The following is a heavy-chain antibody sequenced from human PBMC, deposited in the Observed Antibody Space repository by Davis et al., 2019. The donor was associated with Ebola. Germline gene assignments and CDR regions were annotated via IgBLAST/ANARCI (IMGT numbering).Heavy chain of an antibody. Sequence: SVKVSCKTSVDTFRRHGISWVRQAPGQGLEWLGGVLPILGITNRSQKFRGRLTITADESTTTVYMELNILRYEDTAVYYCARGGTDYGGSGNDYNSIDYFEYWGQGTLVTASS. J-gene: IGHJ4*02. CDR2: VLPILGIT. V-gene: IGHV1-69*10. D-gene: IGHD3-10*01. CDR3: ARGGTDYGGSGNDYNSIDYFEY. CDR1: VDTFRRHG.